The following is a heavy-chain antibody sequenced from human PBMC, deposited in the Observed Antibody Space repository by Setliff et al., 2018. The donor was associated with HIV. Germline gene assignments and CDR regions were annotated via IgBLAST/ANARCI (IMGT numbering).Heavy chain of an antibody. CDR3: AKDNTWIPNGFDY. D-gene: IGHD5-18*01. CDR1: GFTFSTYG. J-gene: IGHJ4*02. Sequence: GGSLRLSCAASGFTFSTYGMHWVRQAPGMGLEWVAFIRYDGNNENYADSVKGRFTISRDNSKNTLYLQMNSLRAEDTAVYYCAKDNTWIPNGFDYWGQGALVTVSS. V-gene: IGHV3-30*02. CDR2: IRYDGNNE.